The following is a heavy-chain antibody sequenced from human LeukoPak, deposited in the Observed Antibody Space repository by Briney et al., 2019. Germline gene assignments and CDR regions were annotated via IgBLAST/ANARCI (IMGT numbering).Heavy chain of an antibody. CDR1: GGSICSISYY. CDR3: ARRSQAAAGRGIDY. V-gene: IGHV4-39*01. J-gene: IGHJ4*02. Sequence: KSSETLSLTCTVSGGSICSISYYWRWIRQSPGKGLEWIGTMCNSGSTYYHPSLKSRVTISGDTAKNQFSLKLSSVTAADTAVYYCARRSQAAAGRGIDYWGQGTLVTVSS. CDR2: MCNSGST. D-gene: IGHD6-13*01.